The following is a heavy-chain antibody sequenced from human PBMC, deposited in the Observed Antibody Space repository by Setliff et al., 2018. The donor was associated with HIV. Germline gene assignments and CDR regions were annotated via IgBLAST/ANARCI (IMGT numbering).Heavy chain of an antibody. CDR1: GYTFTDYF. D-gene: IGHD1-1*01. CDR3: ARDDRNWNPLDVFDI. CDR2: ISPDNANT. Sequence: ASVKVSCKSSGYTFTDYFMHWVRQAPGQGLEWMGWISPDNANTRISQRFRGSVTMTRDRSINTAYMEFSGLTSDDTAVYYCARDDRNWNPLDVFDIWGQGTLVTVSS. V-gene: IGHV1-2*02. J-gene: IGHJ3*02.